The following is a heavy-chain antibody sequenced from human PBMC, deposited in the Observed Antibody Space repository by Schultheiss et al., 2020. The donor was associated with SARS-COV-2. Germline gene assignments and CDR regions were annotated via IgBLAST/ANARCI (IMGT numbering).Heavy chain of an antibody. D-gene: IGHD4-11*01. J-gene: IGHJ5*02. V-gene: IGHV4-4*02. CDR1: GGSISSSNW. CDR2: IYYSGST. CDR3: ARLRMTNNWFDP. Sequence: SETLSLTCAVSGGSISSSNWWSWVRQPPGKGLEWIGYIYYSGSTYYNPSLKSRVTISVDTSKNQFSLKLSSVTAADTAVYYCARLRMTNNWFDPWGQGTLVTVSS.